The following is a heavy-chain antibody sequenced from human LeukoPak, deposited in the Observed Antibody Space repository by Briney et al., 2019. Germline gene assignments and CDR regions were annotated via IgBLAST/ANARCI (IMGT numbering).Heavy chain of an antibody. CDR1: GGSISSGGYY. CDR2: VPYSGST. CDR3: AVKIAAAGFY. J-gene: IGHJ4*02. D-gene: IGHD6-13*01. V-gene: IGHV4-31*03. Sequence: SETLSLTCSVSGGSISSGGYYWSWIRQHPGKGLEWIGYVPYSGSTFYNPSLKSRVTISLDTTKNQFSPRLTSVTAADTAVYYCAVKIAAAGFYWGQGTLVTVSS.